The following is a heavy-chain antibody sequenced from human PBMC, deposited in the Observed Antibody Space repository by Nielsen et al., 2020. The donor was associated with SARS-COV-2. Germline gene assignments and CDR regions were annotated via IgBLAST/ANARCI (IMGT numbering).Heavy chain of an antibody. V-gene: IGHV3-53*05. CDR1: GFVVSSNY. Sequence: GGSLRLSCAASGFVVSSNYMSGVRQAPGKGLEWVSAISASGASTYYADSVKGRFTISRDNSKNTLYLQMNSLEIEDTAVYYCAAKYGGEWLAVFDYWGQGTQVTVSS. D-gene: IGHD6-19*01. CDR2: ISASGAST. CDR3: AAKYGGEWLAVFDY. J-gene: IGHJ4*01.